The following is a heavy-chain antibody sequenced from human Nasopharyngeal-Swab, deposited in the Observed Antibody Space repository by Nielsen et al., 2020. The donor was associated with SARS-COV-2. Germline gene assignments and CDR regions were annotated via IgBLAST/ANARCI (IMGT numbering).Heavy chain of an antibody. V-gene: IGHV1-46*01. CDR3: ASEPGGMAAPGKHFDP. CDR2: ITPSGGAT. D-gene: IGHD6-13*01. J-gene: IGHJ5*02. Sequence: WVRQAPGQGLEWMGVITPSGGATNYARKFRGRVTMTRDPSTSTVYLDLSSLKSEDTAVYFCASEPGGMAAPGKHFDPWGQGTLVPSPQ.